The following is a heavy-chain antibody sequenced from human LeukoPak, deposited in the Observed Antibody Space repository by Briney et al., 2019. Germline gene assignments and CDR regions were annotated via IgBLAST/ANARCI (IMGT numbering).Heavy chain of an antibody. D-gene: IGHD1-1*01. Sequence: GGSLRLSCAASGFTFSSYAMTWVRQAPGEGLEWVSTVSTSGGGTYYADSVKGRFTISRDNSKNTLYLQMNSLRAEDTAVYYCAKRYNSEYLAPVQNWGQGTLVTVSS. CDR1: GFTFSSYA. CDR2: VSTSGGGT. J-gene: IGHJ4*02. V-gene: IGHV3-23*01. CDR3: AKRYNSEYLAPVQN.